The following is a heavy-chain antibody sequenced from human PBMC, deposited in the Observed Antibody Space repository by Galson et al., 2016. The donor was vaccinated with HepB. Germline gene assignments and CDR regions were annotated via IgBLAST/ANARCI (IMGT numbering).Heavy chain of an antibody. CDR1: GFTFNNAW. CDR2: IKSKTDGGTT. Sequence: SLRLSCAVSGFTFNNAWMSWVRQAPGKGLEWVGRIKSKTDGGTTEYAAPVKGRFTISRDDSKNTLYLQMNSLKAEDTAVYYCTRCRTSCSTFDYWGQGTLVTVSS. V-gene: IGHV3-15*01. D-gene: IGHD2-2*01. J-gene: IGHJ4*02. CDR3: TRCRTSCSTFDY.